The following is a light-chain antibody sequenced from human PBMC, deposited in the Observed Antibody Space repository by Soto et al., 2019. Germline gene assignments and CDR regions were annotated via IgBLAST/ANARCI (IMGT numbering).Light chain of an antibody. Sequence: EIVLTQSPGTLSLSPGERATLSCRASQSVSSSYLAWYQQKPGQPPRLLIYDASSRATGIPDTFSGSGSGTDFTLTISRLEPEGFAVYYCQQYGSPPPLTFGGGTKVEIK. CDR1: QSVSSSY. V-gene: IGKV3-20*01. J-gene: IGKJ4*01. CDR3: QQYGSPPPLT. CDR2: DAS.